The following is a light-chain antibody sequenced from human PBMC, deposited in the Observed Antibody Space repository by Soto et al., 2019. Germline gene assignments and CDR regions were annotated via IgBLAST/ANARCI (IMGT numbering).Light chain of an antibody. V-gene: IGKV3-20*01. J-gene: IGKJ4*01. CDR3: QQFSSYPLT. CDR2: DAS. Sequence: ELVLTQSPGTLSLSPGERATLSCRASQTVRNNYLAWYQQKPGQDPRLLIYDASSRATGIPARFSGGGSGTDFTLTISRLEPEDFAVYYCQQFSSYPLTFGGGTKVEIK. CDR1: QTVRNNY.